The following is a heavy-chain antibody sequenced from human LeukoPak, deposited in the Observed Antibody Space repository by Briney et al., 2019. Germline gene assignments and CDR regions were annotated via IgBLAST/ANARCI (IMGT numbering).Heavy chain of an antibody. D-gene: IGHD1-26*01. CDR1: GFTFSGSA. CDR3: TRDSGTYNWFDP. V-gene: IGHV3-73*01. J-gene: IGHJ5*02. Sequence: GGSLKLSCAASGFTFSGSAIHWVRQSSGKGLEWVGQIDKKDKSYATATAYAASVKGRFTISRDDSINTAYLQMKSLKTEDTALYYCTRDSGTYNWFDPWGQGTLVTVSS. CDR2: IDKKDKSYATAT.